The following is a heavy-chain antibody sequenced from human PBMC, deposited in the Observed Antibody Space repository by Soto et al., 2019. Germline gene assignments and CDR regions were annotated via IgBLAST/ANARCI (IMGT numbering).Heavy chain of an antibody. V-gene: IGHV4-39*01. Sequence: QLQLQESGPGLVKPSETLSLTCTVSGGSMTSSSSYWGWIRHPPGKGLEWIGSFYSSERTAYNSGHTNYSPSRKSRGTIALDTAKSQFCLNLTSVTAAETAGYYCARLTRNYFDPGGQGTLVTVSS. CDR1: GGSMTSSSSY. J-gene: IGHJ5*02. CDR2: FYSSERT. CDR3: ARLTRNYFDP. D-gene: IGHD1-7*01.